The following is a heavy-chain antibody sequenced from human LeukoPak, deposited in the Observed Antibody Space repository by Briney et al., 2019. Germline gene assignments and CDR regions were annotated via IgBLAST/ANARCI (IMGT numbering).Heavy chain of an antibody. J-gene: IGHJ4*02. V-gene: IGHV3-30*03. CDR2: LSHDAINK. CDR1: GFTFSNSG. CDR3: ASTHRNQDFLSGYFDY. D-gene: IGHD3-3*01. Sequence: PGRSLRLSCTASGFTFSNSGMHWVRQAPGKGLEWVAVLSHDAINKYYTDSVKGRFTISRDNSKNTLYLQMNSLRDEDTAVYYCASTHRNQDFLSGYFDYWGLGTLVTVSS.